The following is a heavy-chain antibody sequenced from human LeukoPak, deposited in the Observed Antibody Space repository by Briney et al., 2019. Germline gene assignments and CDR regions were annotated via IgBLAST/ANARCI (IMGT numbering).Heavy chain of an antibody. CDR1: GDSVSSNGVT. CDR2: TYYRSTWYN. V-gene: IGHV6-1*01. Sequence: KQSQTLSLTCAISGDSVSSNGVTWNWIRQSPSRGLEWLGRTYYRSTWYNDYAVSVRGRITVNPDTSKNQFSLHLNSATPEDTAVYYCARRLTQYDCFDPWGQGILVTVSS. CDR3: ARRLTQYDCFDP. D-gene: IGHD2-2*01. J-gene: IGHJ5*02.